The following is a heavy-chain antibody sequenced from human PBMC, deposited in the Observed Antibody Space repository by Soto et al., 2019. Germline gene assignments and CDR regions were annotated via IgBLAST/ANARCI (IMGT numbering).Heavy chain of an antibody. CDR3: ARVGSRDAYNSVLDQ. J-gene: IGHJ1*01. CDR2: VISASGSV. Sequence: QVQVVQSGAEVKKPGSSVKISCKASGRIFSSFPTSWVRQVPGQGLEWMGGVISASGSVTYAPKFQGRVTMCAVNYAGIGYMELTSMTSEDTAIYYCARVGSRDAYNSVLDQGGPGTMVTVSS. D-gene: IGHD1-1*01. CDR1: GRIFSSFP. V-gene: IGHV1-69*06.